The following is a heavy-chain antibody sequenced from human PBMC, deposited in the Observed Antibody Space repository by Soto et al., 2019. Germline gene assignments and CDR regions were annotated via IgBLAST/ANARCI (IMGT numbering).Heavy chain of an antibody. Sequence: ASVEISCKASGDTFTSYGISWERQAPGQGLEWMGWISAYNGNTNYAQKLQGRVTMTTDPSTSTAYMELRSLRSDDTAVYYCARAPGYCSAGSGYASPWGQGTPVT. CDR2: ISAYNGNT. V-gene: IGHV1-18*01. D-gene: IGHD2-15*01. CDR3: ARAPGYCSAGSGYASP. CDR1: GDTFTSYG. J-gene: IGHJ5*02.